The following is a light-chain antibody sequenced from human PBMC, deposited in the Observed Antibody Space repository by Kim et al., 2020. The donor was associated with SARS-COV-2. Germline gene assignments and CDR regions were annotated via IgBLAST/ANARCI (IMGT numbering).Light chain of an antibody. Sequence: ERVTRKRQERDESKMLLKWVQQKTGEAPKLLIDDAASLETGLPSRFSGSGSGTHFTFTSSSLQPGDVATYYCQQFDTVPLTCGGGTKVDIK. CDR3: QQFDTVPLT. CDR1: DESKML. J-gene: IGKJ4*01. V-gene: IGKV1-33*01. CDR2: DAA.